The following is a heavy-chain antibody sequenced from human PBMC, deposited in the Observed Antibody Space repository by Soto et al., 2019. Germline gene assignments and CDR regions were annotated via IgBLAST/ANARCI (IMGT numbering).Heavy chain of an antibody. CDR2: ISAYNGNT. J-gene: IGHJ1*01. CDR1: GYTFPSYG. Sequence: ASVKVSCKASGYTFPSYGISWVRQAPGQGLEWMGWISAYNGNTNYAQKLQGRVTMTTDTSTSTAYMELRSLRSDDTAAYYCASHRPYGPLGNWGQGTLVTVSS. V-gene: IGHV1-18*01. CDR3: ASHRPYGPLGN. D-gene: IGHD2-21*01.